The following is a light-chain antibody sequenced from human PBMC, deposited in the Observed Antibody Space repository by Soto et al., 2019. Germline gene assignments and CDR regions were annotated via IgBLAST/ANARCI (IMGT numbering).Light chain of an antibody. Sequence: QSVLTQPASVSGSPGQSITISCTGTSSDVGSYNLVSWYQQHPGKAPKLMIYEGSKRPSGVSNRFSGSKSGNTASLTISGLQAEDEADYYCCSYAGGSTYVFGTGTKVTVL. J-gene: IGLJ1*01. CDR2: EGS. CDR3: CSYAGGSTYV. CDR1: SSDVGSYNL. V-gene: IGLV2-23*01.